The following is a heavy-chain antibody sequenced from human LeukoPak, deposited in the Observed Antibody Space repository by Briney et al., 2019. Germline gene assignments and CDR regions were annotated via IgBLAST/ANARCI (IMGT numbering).Heavy chain of an antibody. V-gene: IGHV1-58*02. CDR3: AADRVVRGVINYYYYYGMDV. Sequence: SVKASCKASGFTFTSSAMQWVRQARGQRLEWIGWIVVGSGNTNYAQKFQERVTITRDMSTSTAYMELSSLRSEDTAVYYCAADRVVRGVINYYYYYGMDVWGQGTTVTVSS. J-gene: IGHJ6*02. CDR1: GFTFTSSA. D-gene: IGHD3-10*01. CDR2: IVVGSGNT.